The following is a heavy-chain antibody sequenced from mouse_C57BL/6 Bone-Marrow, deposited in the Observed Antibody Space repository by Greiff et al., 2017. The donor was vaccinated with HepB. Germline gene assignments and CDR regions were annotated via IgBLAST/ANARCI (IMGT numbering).Heavy chain of an antibody. D-gene: IGHD2-10*01. V-gene: IGHV3-6*01. J-gene: IGHJ3*01. CDR2: ISYDGSN. CDR1: GYSITSGYY. CDR3: ARRAYYGLFAY. Sequence: EVQLQQSGPGLVKPSQSLSLTCSVTGYSITSGYYWNWIRQFPGNKLEWMGYISYDGSNNYNPSLKNRISITRDTSKNQFFLKLNSVTTEDTATYYCARRAYYGLFAYWGQGTLVTVSA.